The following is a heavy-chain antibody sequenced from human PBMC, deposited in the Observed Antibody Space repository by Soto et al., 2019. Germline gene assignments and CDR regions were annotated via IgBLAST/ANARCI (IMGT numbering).Heavy chain of an antibody. J-gene: IGHJ4*02. CDR2: IHQSGGT. V-gene: IGHV4-34*01. Sequence: SETLSLTCAVNRGSFSGYSWSWTRQPPGKGLEWSGEIHQSGGTNYNPSLKSRVTISVDTSKTHFSLTLTSVTAADTAVYYCARGGRDWGQGTLVTVSS. CDR1: RGSFSGYS. CDR3: ARGGRD. D-gene: IGHD3-10*01.